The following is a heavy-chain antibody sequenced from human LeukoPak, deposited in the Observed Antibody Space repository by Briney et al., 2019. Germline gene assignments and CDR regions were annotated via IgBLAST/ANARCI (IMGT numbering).Heavy chain of an antibody. Sequence: WASVKVSCKASGYTFTSYDINWVRQATGQGLEWMGWMNPNSGNTGYAQKFQGRVTMTRNTSISTAYMELSSLRSEDTAVYYCARGRRDIAAAGTGAYYFDYWGQGTLVTVSS. V-gene: IGHV1-8*01. J-gene: IGHJ4*02. CDR1: GYTFTSYD. CDR2: MNPNSGNT. CDR3: ARGRRDIAAAGTGAYYFDY. D-gene: IGHD6-13*01.